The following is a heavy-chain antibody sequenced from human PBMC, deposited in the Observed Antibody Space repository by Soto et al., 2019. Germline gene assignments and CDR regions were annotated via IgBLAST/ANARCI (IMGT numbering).Heavy chain of an antibody. CDR3: ATSDYGSG. Sequence: QLQLQESGPGLVKPSETLSLTCTVSGGSISSSSYYWGWVRQPPGRGLEWIGSIYYSGNTYYNPSLKSRVTISVDTSKNQFSLKLSSVTAADTAVYYCATSDYGSGWGQGTLVTVSS. CDR1: GGSISSSSYY. CDR2: IYYSGNT. D-gene: IGHD4-17*01. J-gene: IGHJ4*02. V-gene: IGHV4-39*01.